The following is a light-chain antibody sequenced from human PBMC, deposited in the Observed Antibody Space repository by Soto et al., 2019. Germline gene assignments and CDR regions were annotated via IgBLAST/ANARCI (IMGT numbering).Light chain of an antibody. V-gene: IGKV1-5*03. CDR3: QQYNSYSYT. CDR1: QSISSW. CDR2: KAS. Sequence: DIQMTQSPSTLSASVGDRVTITCRASQSISSWLAWYQQKPGKAPKLLIYKASSLHSGVPSRFSGSGSGTELTLTIRSLQPDDFAIYYCQQYNSYSYTFGQGTKLDIK. J-gene: IGKJ2*01.